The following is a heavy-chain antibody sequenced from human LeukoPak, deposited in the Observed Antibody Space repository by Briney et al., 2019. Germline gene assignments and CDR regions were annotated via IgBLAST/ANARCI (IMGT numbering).Heavy chain of an antibody. Sequence: GGSLRLSCAASGFTFSTYAMHWVRQAPGKGLEWMAFIRYDGSNKYYADSVKGRFTISRDTSKNTLYLQMNSLRTEDSAMYYCASVGMCAVHGCSHYYYMDVWGRGTTVTVCS. CDR1: GFTFSTYA. CDR3: ASVGMCAVHGCSHYYYMDV. J-gene: IGHJ6*03. V-gene: IGHV3-30*02. D-gene: IGHD1-26*01. CDR2: IRYDGSNK.